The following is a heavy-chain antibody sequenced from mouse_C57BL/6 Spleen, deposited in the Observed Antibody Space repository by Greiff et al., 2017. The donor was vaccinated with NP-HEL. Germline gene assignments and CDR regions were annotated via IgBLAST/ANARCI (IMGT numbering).Heavy chain of an antibody. CDR2: ISSGSSTI. V-gene: IGHV5-17*01. J-gene: IGHJ2*01. CDR1: GFTFSDYG. CDR3: AREGAYYSNYVGY. D-gene: IGHD2-5*01. Sequence: EVNLVESGGGLVKPGGSLKLSCAASGFTFSDYGMHWVRQAPEKGLEWVAYISSGSSTIYYADTVKGRFTISRDNAKNTLFLQMTSLRSEDTAMYYCAREGAYYSNYVGYWGQGTTLTVSS.